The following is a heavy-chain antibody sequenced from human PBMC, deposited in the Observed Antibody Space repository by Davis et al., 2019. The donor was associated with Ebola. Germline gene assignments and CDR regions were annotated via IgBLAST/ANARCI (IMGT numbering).Heavy chain of an antibody. Sequence: ASVKVSCKASGYTFTTYDINWVRQATGQGLEWMGWINAGNGNTKYSQKFQGRVTITRDTSASTAYMELSSLRSEDTAVYYCARGGPYYDSSGYYGWFDPWGQGTLVTVSS. CDR1: GYTFTTYD. CDR2: INAGNGNT. D-gene: IGHD3-22*01. V-gene: IGHV1-3*01. CDR3: ARGGPYYDSSGYYGWFDP. J-gene: IGHJ5*02.